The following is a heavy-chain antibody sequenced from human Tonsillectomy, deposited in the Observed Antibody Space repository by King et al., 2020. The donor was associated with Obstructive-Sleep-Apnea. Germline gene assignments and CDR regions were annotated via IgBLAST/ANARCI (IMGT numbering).Heavy chain of an antibody. Sequence: QLVQSGAEVKKPGASVKVSCKASGYTFTSYYMHWVRQAPGQGLEWMGIINPSGGSTSYAQKFQGRVTMTRDTSTSTVYMELSSLRSEDTAVYYCARDGKPYYYDSSGWNWFDPWGQGTLVTVSS. CDR3: ARDGKPYYYDSSGWNWFDP. V-gene: IGHV1-46*01. CDR2: INPSGGST. J-gene: IGHJ5*02. CDR1: GYTFTSYY. D-gene: IGHD3-22*01.